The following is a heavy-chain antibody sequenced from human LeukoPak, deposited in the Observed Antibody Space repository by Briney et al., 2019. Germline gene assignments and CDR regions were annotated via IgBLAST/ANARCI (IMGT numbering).Heavy chain of an antibody. CDR1: GSSISSNYY. D-gene: IGHD2-15*01. CDR3: ARVSGGWNDIYYYYMDV. J-gene: IGHJ6*03. V-gene: IGHV4-4*07. CDR2: IYISGST. Sequence: PSETLSLTCTVSGSSISSNYYWSWIRQPAGKGLEWIGRIYISGSTNYNPSLKSRVTMSVDTSKNQFSLKLSSVTAADTAVYYCARVSGGWNDIYYYYMDVWGKGTTVTISS.